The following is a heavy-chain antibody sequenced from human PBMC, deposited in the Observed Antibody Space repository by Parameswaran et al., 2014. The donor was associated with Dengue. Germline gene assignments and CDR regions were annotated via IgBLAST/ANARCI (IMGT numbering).Heavy chain of an antibody. CDR3: ARLEDSGSYYGFDY. D-gene: IGHD1-26*01. V-gene: IGHV5-51*01. CDR1: GYSFTSYW. Sequence: PGASVKVSCKGSGYSFTSYWIGWVRQMPGKGLEWMGIIYPGDSDTRYSPSFQGQVTISADKSISTAYLQWSSLRASDTAMYYCARLEDSGSYYGFDYWGQGTLVTVSS. J-gene: IGHJ4*02. CDR2: IYPGDSDT.